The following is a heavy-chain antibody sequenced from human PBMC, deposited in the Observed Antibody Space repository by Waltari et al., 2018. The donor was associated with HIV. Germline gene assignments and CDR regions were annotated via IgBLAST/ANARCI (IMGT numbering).Heavy chain of an antibody. CDR3: AKDRYQLQDNWFDP. CDR1: GFTFDDYA. V-gene: IGHV3-9*01. D-gene: IGHD2-2*01. J-gene: IGHJ5*02. CDR2: ISWNSGSI. Sequence: EVQLVESGGGLVQPGRSLRLSCAASGFTFDDYAMHWVRQAPGKGLEWVSGISWNSGSIGYADSVKGRFTISRDNAKNSLYLQMNSLRAEDTALYYCAKDRYQLQDNWFDPWGQGTLVTVSS.